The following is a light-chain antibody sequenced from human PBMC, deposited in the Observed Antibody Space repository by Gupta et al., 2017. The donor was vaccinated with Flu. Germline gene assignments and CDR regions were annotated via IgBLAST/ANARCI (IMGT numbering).Light chain of an antibody. CDR1: HDITKY. CDR3: HQSDNLPFT. V-gene: IGKV1-33*01. CDR2: EAS. J-gene: IGKJ3*01. Sequence: DIQMTQSPSSVSASVGDRVTITCQASHDITKYLNWYQQKPGKAPKLLIYEASKLQTGVPSRFSGSGSGTHFTFTIAGLQPEDFATYYCHQSDNLPFTFGPGTEVDVK.